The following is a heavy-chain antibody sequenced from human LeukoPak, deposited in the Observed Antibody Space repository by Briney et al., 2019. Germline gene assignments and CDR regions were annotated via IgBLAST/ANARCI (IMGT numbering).Heavy chain of an antibody. CDR3: AMATTHTYYFDY. V-gene: IGHV4-59*01. Sequence: SETQSLTCTVSGGSISSYYWSWIRQPPGKGLEWIGYIYYSGSTNYNPSLKSRVTISVDTSKNQFSLKLSSVTAADTAVYYCAMATTHTYYFDYWGQGTLVTVSS. J-gene: IGHJ4*02. CDR2: IYYSGST. CDR1: GGSISSYY. D-gene: IGHD5-24*01.